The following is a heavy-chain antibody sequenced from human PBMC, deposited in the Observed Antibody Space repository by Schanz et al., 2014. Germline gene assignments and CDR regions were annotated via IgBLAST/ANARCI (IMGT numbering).Heavy chain of an antibody. CDR2: IGGSGDST. CDR1: GFTFSNHA. Sequence: EVKLLESGGHLVQPGGSLRLSCVASGFTFSNHALSWVRQAPGKGLEWVSGIGGSGDSTHYADSVKGRFTISRDNAKNTLHLQMNSLRVEDTAVYYCAKDDTQVNGMDVWGQGTTVTVSS. J-gene: IGHJ6*02. V-gene: IGHV3-23*01. CDR3: AKDDTQVNGMDV.